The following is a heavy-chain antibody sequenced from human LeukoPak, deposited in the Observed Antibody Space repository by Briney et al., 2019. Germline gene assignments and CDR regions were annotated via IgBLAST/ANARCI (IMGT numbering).Heavy chain of an antibody. J-gene: IGHJ4*02. D-gene: IGHD5-18*01. CDR1: GFTFDDYA. V-gene: IGHV3-9*01. CDR2: ISWNSGSI. CDR3: AKVYGGYSYGLDY. Sequence: GGSLRLSCAASGFTFDDYAMHWVRRAPGKGLEWVSGISWNSGSIGYADSVKGRFTISRDNAKNSLYLQMNSLRAEDTALYYCAKVYGGYSYGLDYWGQGTLVTVSS.